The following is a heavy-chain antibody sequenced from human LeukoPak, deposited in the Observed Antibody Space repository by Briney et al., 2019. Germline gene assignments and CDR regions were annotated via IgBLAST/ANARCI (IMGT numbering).Heavy chain of an antibody. J-gene: IGHJ4*02. Sequence: ASVKVSCKASGYTFTGYYMHWVRQAPGQGLEWMGRINPNSGGTNYAQKFQGRVTMTRDTSISTAYMELSRLRSDDTAVYYCARGLYDFWSGYHPFDYWGQGTLVTVSS. CDR2: INPNSGGT. D-gene: IGHD3-3*01. V-gene: IGHV1-2*06. CDR3: ARGLYDFWSGYHPFDY. CDR1: GYTFTGYY.